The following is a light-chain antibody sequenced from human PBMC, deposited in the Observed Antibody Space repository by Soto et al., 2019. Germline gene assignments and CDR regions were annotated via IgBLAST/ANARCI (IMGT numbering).Light chain of an antibody. CDR3: SEYPSISTLLL. V-gene: IGLV2-14*01. Sequence: QSVLTQPASVSGSPGQSITISCTGTSSDVGGYNYVSWYQQHPGKAPKLMIYDVSNRPSGVSNRFSGSKSGNTASLTISGLQAEVEADYYCSEYPSISTLLLFGGGTK. J-gene: IGLJ2*01. CDR2: DVS. CDR1: SSDVGGYNY.